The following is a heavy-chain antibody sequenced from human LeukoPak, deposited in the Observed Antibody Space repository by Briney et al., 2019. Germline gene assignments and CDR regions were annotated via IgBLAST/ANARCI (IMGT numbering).Heavy chain of an antibody. Sequence: GGSLRLSCAASGFTFSIAWMSWVRQAPGKGLEWVGRIKSKTDGGTTDYAAPVKGRFTISRDDSKNTLYLQMNSLKTEDTAVYYCTTALRFLEWFANWFDPWGQGTLVTVSS. V-gene: IGHV3-15*01. CDR3: TTALRFLEWFANWFDP. J-gene: IGHJ5*02. CDR1: GFTFSIAW. CDR2: IKSKTDGGTT. D-gene: IGHD3-3*01.